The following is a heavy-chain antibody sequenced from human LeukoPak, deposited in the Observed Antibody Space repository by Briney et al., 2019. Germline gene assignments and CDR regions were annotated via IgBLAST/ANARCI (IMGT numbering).Heavy chain of an antibody. V-gene: IGHV4-39*07. CDR1: DGSISSSNYY. D-gene: IGHD3-9*01. CDR3: ATTLRYVDWLSFDF. J-gene: IGHJ4*02. Sequence: KPSETLSLTCTVSDGSISSSNYYWGWIRQPPGKGLQWIGNIYYSGSTYYNPSLKSRVTISIDTSKNQFSLKLSSVTAADTAIYYCATTLRYVDWLSFDFWGQGTLVTVSS. CDR2: IYYSGST.